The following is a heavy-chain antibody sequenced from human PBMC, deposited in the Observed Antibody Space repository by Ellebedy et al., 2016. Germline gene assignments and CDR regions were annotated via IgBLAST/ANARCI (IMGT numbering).Heavy chain of an antibody. CDR2: IYSGGST. CDR1: GFTVSSNY. CDR3: ARVEGASGWYDFDY. D-gene: IGHD6-19*01. V-gene: IGHV3-53*01. J-gene: IGHJ4*02. Sequence: GGSLRLSCAASGFTVSSNYMSWVRQAPGKGLEWVSVIYSGGSTYYADSVKGRFTISRDNSKSTLYLQMNSLRAEDTAVYYCARVEGASGWYDFDYWGQGTLVTVSS.